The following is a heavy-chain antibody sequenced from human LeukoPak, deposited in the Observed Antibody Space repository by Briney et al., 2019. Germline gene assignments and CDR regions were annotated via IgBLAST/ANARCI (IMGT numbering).Heavy chain of an antibody. D-gene: IGHD1-26*01. CDR2: IIPILGIA. V-gene: IGHV1-69*04. CDR3: ARVQQWELPRWDYYYGMDV. Sequence: ASVKVSCKASGGTFSSYAISWVRQAPGQGLEWMGRIIPILGIANYAQKFQGRVTITADKSTSTAYMELSSLRSEDTAVYYCARVQQWELPRWDYYYGMDVWGQGTTVTVSS. CDR1: GGTFSSYA. J-gene: IGHJ6*02.